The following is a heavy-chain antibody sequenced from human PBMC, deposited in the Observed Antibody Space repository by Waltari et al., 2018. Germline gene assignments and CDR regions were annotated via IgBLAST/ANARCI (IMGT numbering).Heavy chain of an antibody. J-gene: IGHJ3*02. D-gene: IGHD6-19*01. CDR3: ARGYGSGSYRGAFNI. CDR2: TYYRSKWNN. Sequence: QVQLQQSGPGLVKPSQTLSLTCAISVDSVSSNSVTWNWIRQSPSRGLEWLGRTYYRSKWNNDYAISVKSRITINPDTSKNQFSLQLNSVTPENTAVYFCARGYGSGSYRGAFNIWGQGTMVTVSS. CDR1: VDSVSSNSVT. V-gene: IGHV6-1*01.